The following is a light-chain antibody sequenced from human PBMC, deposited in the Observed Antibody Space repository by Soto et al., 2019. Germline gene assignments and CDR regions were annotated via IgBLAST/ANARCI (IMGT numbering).Light chain of an antibody. Sequence: EIVMTQSPATLSVSPGERATLSCRASQSVSSNLAWYQQKPGQAPRLLIYGASTRATGIPARFSGSGSGTESTLTISSQQSEDFAVHYCQQYTNWPPWTFGQGTKVEIK. CDR3: QQYTNWPPWT. J-gene: IGKJ1*01. V-gene: IGKV3-15*01. CDR1: QSVSSN. CDR2: GAS.